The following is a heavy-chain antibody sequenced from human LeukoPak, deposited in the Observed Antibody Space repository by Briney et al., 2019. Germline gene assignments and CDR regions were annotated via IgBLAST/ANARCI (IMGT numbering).Heavy chain of an antibody. J-gene: IGHJ4*02. D-gene: IGHD4-11*01. CDR2: ITDSGGST. CDR1: GFNFNIYA. V-gene: IGHV3-23*01. Sequence: GGSLRLSCATSGFNFNIYAMSWVRQAPGKGPEWVSGITDSGGSTFYADSVKGRFTISRDNAKNTLYLQMNTLRVEDTAVYYCAKKSSRKDYSRSPFDYWGQGTLVTVSS. CDR3: AKKSSRKDYSRSPFDY.